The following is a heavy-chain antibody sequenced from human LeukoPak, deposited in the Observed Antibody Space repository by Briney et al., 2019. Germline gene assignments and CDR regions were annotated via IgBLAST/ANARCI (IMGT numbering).Heavy chain of an antibody. CDR1: GGSISSSSYY. CDR2: IYHSGST. CDR3: VRDTDY. Sequence: SETLSLTCTVSGGSISSSSYYWGWVRQPPGKGLEWIGEIYHSGSTNYNPSLKSRVTISVDKSKNQFSLKLSSVTAADTAVYYCVRDTDYWGQGTLVTVSS. J-gene: IGHJ4*02. V-gene: IGHV4-39*07.